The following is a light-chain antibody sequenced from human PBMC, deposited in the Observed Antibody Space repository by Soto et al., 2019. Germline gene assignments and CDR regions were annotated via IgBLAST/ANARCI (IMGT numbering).Light chain of an antibody. CDR2: GVS. V-gene: IGKV3-20*01. Sequence: EIVLTQSPGTLSLSPGQRATLSCMASQGVSRSYLAWYQQKAGQAHRLLIYGVSSRATGVSHRFSGSGSGTDFTLTISGLEPEDVAVYYWQQYGDSPPITLGQGTRLEI. J-gene: IGKJ5*01. CDR1: QGVSRSY. CDR3: QQYGDSPPIT.